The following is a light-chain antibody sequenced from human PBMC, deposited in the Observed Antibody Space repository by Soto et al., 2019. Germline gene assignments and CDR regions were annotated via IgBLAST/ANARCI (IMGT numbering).Light chain of an antibody. J-gene: IGLJ1*01. CDR1: SSNIGAGYD. Sequence: QSVLTQPPSVSGAPGQRVTISCTGGSSNIGAGYDVHWYQQLPGAAPKLLIFGIINRPSGVSERFSGSRSGASASLAITGLQAEDEADYFCQSYDNSLSGSEVFGTGTKLTVL. V-gene: IGLV1-40*01. CDR3: QSYDNSLSGSEV. CDR2: GII.